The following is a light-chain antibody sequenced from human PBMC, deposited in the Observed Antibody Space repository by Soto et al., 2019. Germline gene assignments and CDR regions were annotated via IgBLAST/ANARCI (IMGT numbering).Light chain of an antibody. J-gene: IGKJ1*01. V-gene: IGKV1-5*03. Sequence: DSQMTQSPSTLSASVGDRVTITCRASQSISSWLAWYQQKPGQAPKLLIYKASTLQSGVPSRFSGSGSGTEFTLAISSLQPDDSATYYCQQYHDNWTFGQGTKVHIK. CDR1: QSISSW. CDR3: QQYHDNWT. CDR2: KAS.